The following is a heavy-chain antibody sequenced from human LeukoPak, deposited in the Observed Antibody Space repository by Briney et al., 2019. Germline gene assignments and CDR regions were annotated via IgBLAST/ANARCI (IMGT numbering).Heavy chain of an antibody. CDR2: ISAYNGNT. J-gene: IGHJ5*02. Sequence: ASVKVSCKASGYTFTSYGISWVRQAPGQGLEWMGWISAYNGNTNYAQKLQGRVTMTTDTSTSTAYMELRSLRSDDTAVYYCARGSVAAAANNWFDPWGQGTLVTVSS. V-gene: IGHV1-18*01. CDR3: ARGSVAAAANNWFDP. D-gene: IGHD6-13*01. CDR1: GYTFTSYG.